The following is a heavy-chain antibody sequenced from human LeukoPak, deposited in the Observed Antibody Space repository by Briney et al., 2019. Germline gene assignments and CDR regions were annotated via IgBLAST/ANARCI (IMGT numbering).Heavy chain of an antibody. CDR3: TRQKSSSSWPGGDY. Sequence: GGSLRLSCAASGFTFSGSAMHWVRQASGKGLEWVGRIRSKANSYATAYAASVKGRFTISRDDSKNTAYLQMNSLKTEDTAVYYCTRQKSSSSWPGGDYWGQGTLVTVSS. V-gene: IGHV3-73*01. D-gene: IGHD6-13*01. J-gene: IGHJ4*02. CDR1: GFTFSGSA. CDR2: IRSKANSYAT.